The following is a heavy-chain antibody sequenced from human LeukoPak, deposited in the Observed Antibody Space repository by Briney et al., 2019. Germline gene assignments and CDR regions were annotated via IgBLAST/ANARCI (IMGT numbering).Heavy chain of an antibody. CDR3: ARYENGGIDY. V-gene: IGHV3-23*01. CDR1: GFTFRSYA. CDR2: TTGSGDKL. J-gene: IGHJ4*02. Sequence: GGSLRLSCTASGFTFRSYALSWVRHAPGKGLEWVSATTGSGDKLFYADSVKGRFTISRDNSKNTLYLQMNNLRAEDTAVYHCARYENGGIDYWGQGTLVTVSS. D-gene: IGHD2-15*01.